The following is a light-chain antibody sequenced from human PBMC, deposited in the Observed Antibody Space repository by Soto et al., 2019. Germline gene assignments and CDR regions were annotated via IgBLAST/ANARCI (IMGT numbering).Light chain of an antibody. J-gene: IGLJ3*02. V-gene: IGLV2-11*01. Sequence: QSALTQPRSVSGSPGQSVSISCTGTSSDFGGYDYVSWYQQHPGKAPKLMIYDVSQRPSRVPSRFSGSKSGNTASLTISGLQAEDDAEYYCCSYAGTYTWVFGGGTKLTVL. CDR3: CSYAGTYTWV. CDR2: DVS. CDR1: SSDFGGYDY.